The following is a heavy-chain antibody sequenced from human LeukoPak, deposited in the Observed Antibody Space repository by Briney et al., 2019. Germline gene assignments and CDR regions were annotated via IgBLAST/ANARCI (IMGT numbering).Heavy chain of an antibody. Sequence: SSETLSLTCTVSGGSISSGSYYWSWIRQPAGKGLEWIGRIDTSGSTNYNPSLKSRVTISVDTSKNQFSLKLSSVTAADTAVYYCATMTTVTYLFDYWGQGTLVTVSS. CDR3: ATMTTVTYLFDY. V-gene: IGHV4-61*02. D-gene: IGHD4-11*01. CDR2: IDTSGST. CDR1: GGSISSGSYY. J-gene: IGHJ4*02.